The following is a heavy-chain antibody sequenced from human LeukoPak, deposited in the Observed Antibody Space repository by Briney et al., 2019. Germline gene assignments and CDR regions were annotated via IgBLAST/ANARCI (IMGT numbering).Heavy chain of an antibody. CDR1: GFTFSSYW. V-gene: IGHV3-7*01. D-gene: IGHD4-17*01. J-gene: IGHJ5*02. CDR2: IKQDGSEK. CDR3: ARDWVTTSYNWFDP. Sequence: PGGSLRLSCAASGFTFSSYWMCWVLQAPGKGLEWVANIKQDGSEKYYVDSVKGRFTISRDNAKNSLYLQMNSLRAEDTAVYYCARDWVTTSYNWFDPWGQGTLVTVSS.